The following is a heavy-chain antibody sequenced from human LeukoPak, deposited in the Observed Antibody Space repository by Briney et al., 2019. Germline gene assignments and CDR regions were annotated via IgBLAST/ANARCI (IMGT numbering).Heavy chain of an antibody. CDR2: IRYDGSNK. D-gene: IGHD1-26*01. J-gene: IGHJ4*02. CDR1: GITFSSYG. CDR3: ATPLTSIVGATG. V-gene: IGHV3-30*02. Sequence: HPGGSLRLSCVASGITFSSYGMHWVRQAPGKGLEWVAFIRYDGSNKYYADSVKGRFTISRDNSKNTLYLQMNSLRAEDTAVYYCATPLTSIVGATGWGQGTLVTVSS.